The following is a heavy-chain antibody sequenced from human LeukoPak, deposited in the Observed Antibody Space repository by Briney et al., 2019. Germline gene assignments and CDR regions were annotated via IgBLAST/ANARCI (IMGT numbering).Heavy chain of an antibody. CDR1: GFTFSSYW. Sequence: GGSLRLSCAASGFTFSSYWMHWVRQAPGKGLVWVSRINSDGSSTSYADSVKGRFTISRDNAKNTLYLQTNSLRAEDTAVYYCARAVGGYSYGIDYWGQGTLVTVSS. CDR2: INSDGSST. V-gene: IGHV3-74*01. CDR3: ARAVGGYSYGIDY. J-gene: IGHJ4*02. D-gene: IGHD5-18*01.